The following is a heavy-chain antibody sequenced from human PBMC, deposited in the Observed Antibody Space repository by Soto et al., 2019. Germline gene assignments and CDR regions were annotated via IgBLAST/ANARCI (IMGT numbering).Heavy chain of an antibody. CDR1: GFTFSSYV. J-gene: IGHJ3*02. CDR2: ISGTGVGT. Sequence: EVQLLESGGGLVQPGGSLRLSCAASGFTFSSYVMSWVRQAPGKGLEWVSAISGTGVGTYYADSVKGRFTISRDNSKNTLYLQMNSLRAEDTAVYYCAKCMTTVTTFPFDIWGQGTMVTVSS. CDR3: AKCMTTVTTFPFDI. D-gene: IGHD4-17*01. V-gene: IGHV3-23*01.